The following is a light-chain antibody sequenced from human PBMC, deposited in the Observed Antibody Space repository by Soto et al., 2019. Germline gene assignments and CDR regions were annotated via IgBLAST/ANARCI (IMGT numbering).Light chain of an antibody. V-gene: IGKV1-5*03. Sequence: DVRMTQSPVTLSATVGDRVTITCRASQNIIRDLAWHQQQPGKGARLLIYGASNVQGGVPSRFSGSGPGPDFILTISGLPPDDFATCYCHQYYNCPLTLGGGTKVDIK. J-gene: IGKJ4*01. CDR2: GAS. CDR1: QNIIRD. CDR3: HQYYNCPLT.